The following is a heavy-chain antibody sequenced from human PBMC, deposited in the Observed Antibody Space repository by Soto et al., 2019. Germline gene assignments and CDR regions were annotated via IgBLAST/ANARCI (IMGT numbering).Heavy chain of an antibody. Sequence: GGSLRLSCAASGFTFSSYGMHWVRQAPGKGLEWVAVIWYDGSNKYYADSVKGRFTISRDNSKNTLYLQMNSLRAEDTAVYYCARATAAGKLRRYYYYYGMDVWGQGTTVTV. CDR3: ARATAAGKLRRYYYYYGMDV. J-gene: IGHJ6*02. D-gene: IGHD6-13*01. V-gene: IGHV3-33*01. CDR1: GFTFSSYG. CDR2: IWYDGSNK.